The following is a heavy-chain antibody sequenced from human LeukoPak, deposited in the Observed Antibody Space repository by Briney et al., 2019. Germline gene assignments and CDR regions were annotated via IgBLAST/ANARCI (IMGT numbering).Heavy chain of an antibody. J-gene: IGHJ4*02. CDR2: MYYTGST. CDR1: GGSTASSSHY. Sequence: SETLSLTCTVSGGSTASSSHYWGWIRQSPGKGLEWIAIMYYTGSTYYNPPLKSRVSISVDTSRNQFSLKLTSVTAADTAVYYCARRGAVAGVIDYWGQGTLVTVSS. D-gene: IGHD6-19*01. CDR3: ARRGAVAGVIDY. V-gene: IGHV4-39*07.